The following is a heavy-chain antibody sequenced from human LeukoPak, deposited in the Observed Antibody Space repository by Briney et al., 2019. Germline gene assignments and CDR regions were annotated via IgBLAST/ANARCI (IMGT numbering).Heavy chain of an antibody. J-gene: IGHJ4*02. V-gene: IGHV4-61*08. D-gene: IGHD5-18*01. Sequence: PSETLSLTCTVSGGSISRGDYYWSWIRQPPGKGLEWIGYIYYSGSTNYNPSLKSRVTISVDTSKNQFSLKLSSVTAADTAVYYCAREIHSYGYMYYFDYWGQGTLVTVSS. CDR2: IYYSGST. CDR3: AREIHSYGYMYYFDY. CDR1: GGSISRGDYY.